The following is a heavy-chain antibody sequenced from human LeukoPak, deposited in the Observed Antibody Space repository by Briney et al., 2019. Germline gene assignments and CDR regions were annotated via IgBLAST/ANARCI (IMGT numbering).Heavy chain of an antibody. CDR3: ARPGTTTRWYFDL. J-gene: IGHJ2*01. CDR2: IYPADSDT. Sequence: GESLKISCKASGYSFTNYWIALVRQMPGKGLEWMGIIYPADSDTRYSPSFQGQVTISADKSISTAYLQWSSLKASDTAMYYCARPGTTTRWYFDLWGRGSLVTVSS. V-gene: IGHV5-51*01. D-gene: IGHD2/OR15-2a*01. CDR1: GYSFTNYW.